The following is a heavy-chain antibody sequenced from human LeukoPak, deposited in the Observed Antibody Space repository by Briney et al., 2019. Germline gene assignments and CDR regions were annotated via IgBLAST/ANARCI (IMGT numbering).Heavy chain of an antibody. CDR2: IYYSGST. CDR3: ARVGRTMVRGVHNWYFDP. V-gene: IGHV4-59*01. D-gene: IGHD3-10*01. CDR1: GGSISSYY. Sequence: SETLSLTCTVSGGSISSYYWSWVRQPPGKGLEWIGYIYYSGSTNYNPSLKRGVTISVDTSKNQFSLKLSSVIAADTAVYYCARVGRTMVRGVHNWYFDPWGRGTLVTVSS. J-gene: IGHJ2*01.